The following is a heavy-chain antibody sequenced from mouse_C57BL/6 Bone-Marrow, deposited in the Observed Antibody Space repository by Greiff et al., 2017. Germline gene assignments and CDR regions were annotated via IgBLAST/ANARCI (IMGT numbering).Heavy chain of an antibody. CDR3: AGDSSVRYYFDY. CDR1: GYTFTSYW. CDR2: INPSSGYT. J-gene: IGHJ2*01. Sequence: VKLMESGAELAKPGASVKLSCKASGYTFTSYWMHWVKQRPGQGLEWIGYINPSSGYTKYNQKFKDKATLTSDTSSSTAYMQLSSLTYEDSAVYYCAGDSSVRYYFDYWGQGTTLTVSS. V-gene: IGHV1-7*01. D-gene: IGHD3-2*02.